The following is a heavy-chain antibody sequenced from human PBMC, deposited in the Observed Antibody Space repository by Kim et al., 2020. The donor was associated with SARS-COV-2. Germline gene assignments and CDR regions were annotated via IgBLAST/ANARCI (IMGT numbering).Heavy chain of an antibody. J-gene: IGHJ6*02. V-gene: IGHV4-61*02. Sequence: SETLSLTCTVSGGSISSGSYYWSWIRQPAGKGLEWIGSIYTSGSTNYNPSLKSRVTISVDTSKNQFSLKLSSVTAADTAVYYCARTWNAYYYGMDVWGQGTPVTLSS. CDR2: IYTSGST. CDR1: GGSISSGSYY. D-gene: IGHD1-1*01. CDR3: ARTWNAYYYGMDV.